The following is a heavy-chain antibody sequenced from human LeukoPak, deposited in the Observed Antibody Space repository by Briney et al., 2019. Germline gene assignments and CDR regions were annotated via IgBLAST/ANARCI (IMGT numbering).Heavy chain of an antibody. V-gene: IGHV4-61*01. J-gene: IGHJ4*02. Sequence: SETLSLTCIVSGGSVSSGRYYWSWIRQSPGKGLEWIGYIYYSGSTNYNPSLKSRVTISVDTSKNQFSLKLSSVTAADTAVYYCAREMITFGGVIARYFDYWGQGTLVTVSS. D-gene: IGHD3-16*02. CDR1: GGSVSSGRYY. CDR3: AREMITFGGVIARYFDY. CDR2: IYYSGST.